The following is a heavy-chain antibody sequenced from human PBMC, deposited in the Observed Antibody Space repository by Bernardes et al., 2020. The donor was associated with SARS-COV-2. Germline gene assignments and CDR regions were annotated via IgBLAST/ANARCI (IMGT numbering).Heavy chain of an antibody. Sequence: GGSLRLSCAASGFTFRDYTMHWVRQAPGKGLEWVAVIWHDGSREYYVDSVKGRFAISRDNSNNTLYLQMNNLRVEDTAVYYCARDLVVVPAAGGYYYGMDVWGQGTTVTVSS. V-gene: IGHV3-33*01. CDR3: ARDLVVVPAAGGYYYGMDV. J-gene: IGHJ6*02. CDR2: IWHDGSRE. CDR1: GFTFRDYT. D-gene: IGHD2-2*01.